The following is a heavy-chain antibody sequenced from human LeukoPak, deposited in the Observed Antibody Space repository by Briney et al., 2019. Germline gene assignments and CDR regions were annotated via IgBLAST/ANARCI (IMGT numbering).Heavy chain of an antibody. J-gene: IGHJ6*03. CDR3: GREGIWGPMDV. CDR1: GGSISSSSYY. V-gene: IGHV4-39*02. D-gene: IGHD2/OR15-2a*01. Sequence: SETLSLTCTVSGGSISSSSYYWGWIRQPPGKGLEWIGRIYYSGSTYHNPSLKSRVTISVDTSKNQFSLKLSSVTAADTAVYYCGREGIWGPMDVWGKGTTVTVSS. CDR2: IYYSGST.